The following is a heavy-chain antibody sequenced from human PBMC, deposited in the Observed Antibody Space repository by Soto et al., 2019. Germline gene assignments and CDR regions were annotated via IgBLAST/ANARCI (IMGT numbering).Heavy chain of an antibody. Sequence: RASVKVSCKASGYTFTGYYIYWLRQAPGQGLEWMGWINPNNGDTNYAQKFQGRVTMTRDSSISTAYLELSRLRSDDTAIYYCARLTSYYDSRGSSDSWGQGTPVTVSS. CDR1: GYTFTGYY. V-gene: IGHV1-2*02. J-gene: IGHJ4*02. D-gene: IGHD3-22*01. CDR2: INPNNGDT. CDR3: ARLTSYYDSRGSSDS.